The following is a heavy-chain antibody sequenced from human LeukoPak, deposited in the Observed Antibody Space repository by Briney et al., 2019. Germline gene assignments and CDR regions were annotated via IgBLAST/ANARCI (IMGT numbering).Heavy chain of an antibody. D-gene: IGHD5-24*01. J-gene: IGHJ4*02. V-gene: IGHV3-7*04. CDR1: GFTFSSYW. Sequence: PGGSLRLSCAASGFTFSSYWMSWVRQAPGKGLEWVARIKQDGSELYYVDSVKGRFTISRDNAKNSLYLEMNSLRAEDTAVYYCARTSTRDGYRNFDYWGQGILVTVSS. CDR2: IKQDGSEL. CDR3: ARTSTRDGYRNFDY.